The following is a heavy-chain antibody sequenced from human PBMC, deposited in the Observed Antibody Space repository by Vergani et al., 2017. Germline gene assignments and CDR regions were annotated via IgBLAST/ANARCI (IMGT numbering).Heavy chain of an antibody. J-gene: IGHJ6*03. CDR2: INHSGST. CDR3: ARGVYYRSCXSTSCSNYYYYMDV. Sequence: QVQLQQWGAGLLKPSETLSLTCAVYGGSFSGYYWSWIRQPPGKGLEWIGEINHSGSTNYDPSLKSRVTISVDTSKNQFSLKLSSVTAADTAVYYCARGVYYRSCXSTSCSNYYYYMDVWGKGTTVTVSS. D-gene: IGHD2-2*01. V-gene: IGHV4-34*01. CDR1: GGSFSGYY.